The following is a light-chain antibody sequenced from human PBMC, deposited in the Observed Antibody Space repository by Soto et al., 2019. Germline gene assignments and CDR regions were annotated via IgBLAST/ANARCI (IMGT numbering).Light chain of an antibody. V-gene: IGLV1-51*01. Sequence: QSALTQPPSVSAAPGQRVTISCSGSSSNIGNNYVSWYQQLPGTAPKLLIYDNTKRPSGIPDRFSGSKSGTSATLGITGLQTGDEADYYCGTWDDSLSAVFGGGTKVTVL. CDR2: DNT. J-gene: IGLJ2*01. CDR1: SSNIGNNY. CDR3: GTWDDSLSAV.